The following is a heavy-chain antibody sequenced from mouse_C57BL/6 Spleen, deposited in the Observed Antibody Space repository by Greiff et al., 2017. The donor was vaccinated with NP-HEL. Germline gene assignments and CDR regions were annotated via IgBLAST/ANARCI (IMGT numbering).Heavy chain of an antibody. CDR3: ARLDYYGSSFYWYFDV. V-gene: IGHV1-81*01. D-gene: IGHD1-1*01. Sequence: LVESGAELARPGASVKLSCKASGYTFTSYGISWVKQRTGQGLEWIGEIYPRSGNTYYNEKFKGKATLTADKSSSTAYMELRSLTSEDSAVYFCARLDYYGSSFYWYFDVWGTGTTVTVSS. CDR2: IYPRSGNT. J-gene: IGHJ1*03. CDR1: GYTFTSYG.